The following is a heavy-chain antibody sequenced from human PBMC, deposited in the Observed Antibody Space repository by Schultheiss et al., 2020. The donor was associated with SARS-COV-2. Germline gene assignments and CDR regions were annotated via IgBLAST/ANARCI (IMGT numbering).Heavy chain of an antibody. D-gene: IGHD1-7*01. CDR2: IWYDGSNK. V-gene: IGHV3-33*08. CDR3: ASLPETGTTFYYYGMDV. Sequence: GGSLRLSCAASGFTFSSYGMHWVRQAPGKGLEWVAVIWYDGSNKYYADSVKGRFTISRDNSKNTLYLQMNSLRAEDTAVYYCASLPETGTTFYYYGMDVWGQGTTVTVSS. CDR1: GFTFSSYG. J-gene: IGHJ6*02.